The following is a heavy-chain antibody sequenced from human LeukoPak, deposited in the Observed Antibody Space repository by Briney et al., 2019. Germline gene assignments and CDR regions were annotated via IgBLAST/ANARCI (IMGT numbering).Heavy chain of an antibody. CDR1: GGSFSGYY. V-gene: IGHV4-34*01. D-gene: IGHD3-9*01. CDR3: ARSDYDILTGYYPLGAFDI. J-gene: IGHJ3*02. Sequence: PSETLSLTCAVYGGSFSGYYWSWIRQPPGKGLEWIGEINHSGSTNYNPSLKSRVTISVDTSKNQFSLKLSSVTAADTAVYYCARSDYDILTGYYPLGAFDIWGQGTMVTVSS. CDR2: INHSGST.